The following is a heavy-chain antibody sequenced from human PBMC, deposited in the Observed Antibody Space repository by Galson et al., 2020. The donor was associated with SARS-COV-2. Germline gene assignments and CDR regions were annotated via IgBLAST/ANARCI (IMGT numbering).Heavy chain of an antibody. CDR2: ISYDGSNK. J-gene: IGHJ4*02. CDR3: ASDNSGWYLDY. Sequence: GESLKISCAASGFTFSSYGMHWVRQAPGKGLEWVAVISYDGSNKYYADSVKGRFTISRDNSKNTLYLQMNSLRAEDTAVYYCASDNSGWYLDYWGQGTLVTVSS. D-gene: IGHD6-19*01. V-gene: IGHV3-30*03. CDR1: GFTFSSYG.